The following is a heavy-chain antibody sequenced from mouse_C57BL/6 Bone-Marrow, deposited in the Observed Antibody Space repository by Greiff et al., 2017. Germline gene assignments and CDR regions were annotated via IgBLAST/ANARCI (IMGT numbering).Heavy chain of an antibody. J-gene: IGHJ3*01. CDR3: ARRDGYPAWFAY. V-gene: IGHV1-64*01. CDR1: GYTFTSYW. CDR2: IHPNSGST. Sequence: QVHVKQPGAELVKPGASVKLSCKASGYTFTSYWMHWVKQRPGQGLEWIGMIHPNSGSTNYNEKFKSKATLTVDKSSSTAYMQLSSLTSEDSAVYYCARRDGYPAWFAYWGQGTLVTVSA. D-gene: IGHD2-3*01.